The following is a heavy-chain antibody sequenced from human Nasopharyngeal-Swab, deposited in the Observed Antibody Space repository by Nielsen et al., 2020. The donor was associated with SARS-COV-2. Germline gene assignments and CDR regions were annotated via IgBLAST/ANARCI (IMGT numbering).Heavy chain of an antibody. D-gene: IGHD3-9*01. V-gene: IGHV3-21*01. Sequence: GESLKISCAASGFTFSSYSMNWVRQAPGKGLEWVSSISSSSSYIYYADSVKGRFTISRDNAKNSLYLQMNSPRAEDTAVYYCARDVHYDILTGYYSYWGQGTLVTVSS. CDR3: ARDVHYDILTGYYSY. J-gene: IGHJ4*02. CDR2: ISSSSSYI. CDR1: GFTFSSYS.